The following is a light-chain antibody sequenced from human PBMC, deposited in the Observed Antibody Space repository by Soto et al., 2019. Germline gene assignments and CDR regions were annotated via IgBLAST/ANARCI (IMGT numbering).Light chain of an antibody. CDR2: AAS. CDR3: LQHNSYPRT. CDR1: QAIANN. Sequence: DIQMTQSPSPLFDLEGARSTIPFRAGQAIANNLAWFQQKPGKVPKRLIYAASSLQSGVPSRFSGSGSGTEFTLTISSLQPEDFATYYCLQHNSYPRTFGQGTKVEIK. J-gene: IGKJ1*01. V-gene: IGKV1-17*03.